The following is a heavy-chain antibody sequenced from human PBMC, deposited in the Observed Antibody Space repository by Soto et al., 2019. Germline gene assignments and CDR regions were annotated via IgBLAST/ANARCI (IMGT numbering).Heavy chain of an antibody. Sequence: GGSLRFSCAASGFTFSDYYMSWIRQAPGKGLEWLSYISGSDDTIYYADSVKGRLTVSRDNAKKSLYLQMNSLRAEDTAVYYCARLPYCTGGTCVGPFDYWGQGALVTVYS. CDR2: ISGSDDTI. CDR3: ARLPYCTGGTCVGPFDY. D-gene: IGHD2-15*01. J-gene: IGHJ4*02. CDR1: GFTFSDYY. V-gene: IGHV3-11*01.